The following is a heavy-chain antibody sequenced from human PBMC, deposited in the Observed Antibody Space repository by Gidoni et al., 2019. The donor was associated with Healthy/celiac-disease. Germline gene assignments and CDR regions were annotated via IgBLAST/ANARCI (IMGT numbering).Heavy chain of an antibody. V-gene: IGHV3-13*01. D-gene: IGHD3-22*01. CDR3: ARGGSSGLAPFVY. CDR1: GFTFSSYD. CDR2: IGTAGDT. Sequence: EVQLVESGGGLVQPGGSLRLSFAASGFTFSSYDMHWVRQATGKGLEWVSAIGTAGDTYYPGSVKGRFTISRENAKNSLYLQMNSLRAGDTAVYYCARGGSSGLAPFVYWGQGTLVTVSS. J-gene: IGHJ4*02.